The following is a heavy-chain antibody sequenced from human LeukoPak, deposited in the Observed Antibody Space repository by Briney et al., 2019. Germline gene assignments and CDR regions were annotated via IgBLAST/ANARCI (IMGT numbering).Heavy chain of an antibody. V-gene: IGHV4-59*08. CDR3: ARHGGTSPYYYYGLDV. D-gene: IGHD3-16*01. J-gene: IGHJ6*02. CDR1: GGSISSYY. CDR2: IYNSGST. Sequence: PSETLSLTCTVSGGSISSYYRSWIRQPPGKGLEWIGYIYNSGSTNYNPSLKSRVTISVDTSKNQVSLKLSSVTAADTAVYYCARHGGTSPYYYYGLDVWGQGTTVTVSS.